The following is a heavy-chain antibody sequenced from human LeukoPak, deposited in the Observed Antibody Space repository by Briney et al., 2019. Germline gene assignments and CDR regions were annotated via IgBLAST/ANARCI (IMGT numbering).Heavy chain of an antibody. J-gene: IGHJ4*02. D-gene: IGHD2-15*01. V-gene: IGHV3-21*01. Sequence: GGSLRLSCAASGFTFSSYSMNWVRQAPGKGLEWVSSISSSSSYIYYADSVKGRFTISRDNAKNSLYLQMNSLRAEDAAVYYCADLGYCSGGSCSSTDSYWGQGTLVTVSS. CDR2: ISSSSSYI. CDR1: GFTFSSYS. CDR3: ADLGYCSGGSCSSTDSY.